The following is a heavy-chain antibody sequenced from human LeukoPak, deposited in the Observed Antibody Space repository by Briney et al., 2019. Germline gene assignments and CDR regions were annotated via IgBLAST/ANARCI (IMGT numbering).Heavy chain of an antibody. Sequence: SETLSLTCTVSGGSISSYYWSCIRQPPGKGLEWIGYIYYSGSTNYNPSLKSRVTISVDTSKNQFSLKLSSVTAADTAVYYCASSVEMATIDYWGQGTLVTVSS. J-gene: IGHJ4*02. CDR3: ASSVEMATIDY. CDR1: GGSISSYY. V-gene: IGHV4-59*01. D-gene: IGHD5-24*01. CDR2: IYYSGST.